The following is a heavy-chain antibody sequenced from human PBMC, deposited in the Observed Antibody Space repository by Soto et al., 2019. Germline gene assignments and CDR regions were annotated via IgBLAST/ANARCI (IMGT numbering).Heavy chain of an antibody. CDR1: GGTFSRSG. V-gene: IGHV1-69*11. D-gene: IGHD5-18*01. J-gene: IGHJ6*02. CDR3: ARCPQPPDTADPYAVDV. CDR2: IVPSVDTT. Sequence: SVKVSCKASGGTFSRSGFHWVRQSPGQGLEWMGMIVPSVDTTNYAQKFQARVTISADQFTSTVYMELRSLRSEDTAVYYCARCPQPPDTADPYAVDVWGQGTRVTVSS.